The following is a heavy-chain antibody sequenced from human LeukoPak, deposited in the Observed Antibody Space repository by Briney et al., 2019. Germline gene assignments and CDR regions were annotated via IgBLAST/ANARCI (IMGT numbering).Heavy chain of an antibody. CDR2: IKQDGSEK. Sequence: GGSLRLSCAASGFTFSSCWMSWVRQAPGKGLEWVANIKQDGSEKYYVDSVKGRFTISRDNAKNSLYLQMNSLRAEDTAVYYCARGFLEWLLYYYYYMDVWGKGTTVTVSS. CDR1: GFTFSSCW. J-gene: IGHJ6*03. V-gene: IGHV3-7*01. D-gene: IGHD3-3*01. CDR3: ARGFLEWLLYYYYYMDV.